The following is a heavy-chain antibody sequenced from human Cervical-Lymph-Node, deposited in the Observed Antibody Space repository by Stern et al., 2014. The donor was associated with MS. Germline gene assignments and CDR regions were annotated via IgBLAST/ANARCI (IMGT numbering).Heavy chain of an antibody. CDR2: ISAYNGNT. Sequence: DQLVESGAEVKKPGASVKVSCKASGYTFTSYGISWVRQAPGQGLEWMGWISAYNGNTNYAQKLKGRVTMTTDTSTSTAYMELRSLRSDDTAVYYCARGSVVPAANTLGMDVWGQGTTVTVSS. J-gene: IGHJ6*02. V-gene: IGHV1-18*04. CDR1: GYTFTSYG. D-gene: IGHD2-2*01. CDR3: ARGSVVPAANTLGMDV.